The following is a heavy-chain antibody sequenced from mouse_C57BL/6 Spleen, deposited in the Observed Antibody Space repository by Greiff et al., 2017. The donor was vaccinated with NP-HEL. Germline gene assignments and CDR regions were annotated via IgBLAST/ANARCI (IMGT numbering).Heavy chain of an antibody. CDR2: IYPGDGDT. V-gene: IGHV1-82*01. J-gene: IGHJ2*01. CDR1: GYAFSSSW. Sequence: QVQLKESGPELVKPGASVKISCKASGYAFSSSWMNWVKQRPGTGLEWIGRIYPGDGDTNYNGKFKGKATLTADKSSSTAYMQLSSLTSEDSAVYFCARSTLLFFDYWGQGTTLTVSS. D-gene: IGHD1-2*01. CDR3: ARSTLLFFDY.